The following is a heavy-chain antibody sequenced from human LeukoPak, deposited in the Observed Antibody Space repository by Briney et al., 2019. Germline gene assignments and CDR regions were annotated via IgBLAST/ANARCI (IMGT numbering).Heavy chain of an antibody. CDR2: INHSGST. CDR3: AVRFLEWLFWTDAFDI. CDR1: GGSFSGYY. Sequence: SETLSLTCAAYGGSFSGYYWSWIRQPPGKGLEWIGEINHSGSTNYNPSLKSRVTISVDTSKNQFSLKLSSVTAADTAVYYCAVRFLEWLFWTDAFDIWGQGTMVTVSS. V-gene: IGHV4-34*01. D-gene: IGHD3-3*01. J-gene: IGHJ3*02.